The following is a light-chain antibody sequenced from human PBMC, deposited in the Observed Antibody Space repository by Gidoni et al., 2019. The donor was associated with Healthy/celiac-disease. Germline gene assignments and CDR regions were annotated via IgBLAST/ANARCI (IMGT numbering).Light chain of an antibody. V-gene: IGKV1-39*01. Sequence: DIQMTQSPSSLSASVADRVTITSRASQSISSYLYWYQQKPGKATLLLIYAASSFQSRVPSRFSVSGSGTDFTLTISSLQPEDFVTYYCLQGYSTPPKTFGQGTKLEIK. CDR2: AAS. CDR1: QSISSY. CDR3: LQGYSTPPKT. J-gene: IGKJ2*01.